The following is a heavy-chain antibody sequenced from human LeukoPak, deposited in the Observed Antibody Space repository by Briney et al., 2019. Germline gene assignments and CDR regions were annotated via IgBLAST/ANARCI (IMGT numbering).Heavy chain of an antibody. D-gene: IGHD6-13*01. Sequence: ASVKVSCKASGYTFTSYGISWVRQAPGQGLEWMGWISAYNGNTNYAQKLQGRVTMTTDTSTSTAYMELRSLKSDDTAVYYCARAPPLVAAAGTSDYWGQGTLVTVSS. J-gene: IGHJ4*02. CDR1: GYTFTSYG. CDR3: ARAPPLVAAAGTSDY. V-gene: IGHV1-18*01. CDR2: ISAYNGNT.